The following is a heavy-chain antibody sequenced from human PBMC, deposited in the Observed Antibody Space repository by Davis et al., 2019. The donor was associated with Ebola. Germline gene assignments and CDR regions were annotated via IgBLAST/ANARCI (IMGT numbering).Heavy chain of an antibody. CDR3: ARDRPAAIRSVNWFDP. CDR2: INPNSGGT. CDR1: GYTFTGYY. D-gene: IGHD2-2*02. Sequence: DSVKVSCKASGYTFTGYYMHWVRQAPGQGLEWMGWINPNSGGTNYAQKFQGRVTMTRDTSISTAYMELSRLRSDDTAVYYCARDRPAAIRSVNWFDPWGQGTLVTVSS. V-gene: IGHV1-2*02. J-gene: IGHJ5*02.